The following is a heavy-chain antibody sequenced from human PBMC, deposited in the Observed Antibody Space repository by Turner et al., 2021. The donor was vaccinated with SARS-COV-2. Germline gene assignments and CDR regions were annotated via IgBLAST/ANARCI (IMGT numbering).Heavy chain of an antibody. Sequence: QVQLQESGPGLVKPSETVSLTCTVSGGSMRSNYWTWVRQPPGKGLVWIWHIYYSGGTNYNPSIHSRVTISITTSKNQFSLSLSSVTAADTAVYYCARHSTVTAPESNGMEVWGKGTTVT. CDR2: IYYSGGT. CDR3: ARHSTVTAPESNGMEV. J-gene: IGHJ6*04. V-gene: IGHV4-59*08. D-gene: IGHD4-17*01. CDR1: GGSMRSNY.